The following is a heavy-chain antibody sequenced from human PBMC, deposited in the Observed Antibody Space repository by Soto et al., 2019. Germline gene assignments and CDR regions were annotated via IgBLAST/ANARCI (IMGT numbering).Heavy chain of an antibody. CDR2: IYHSGST. CDR3: ARSSSDCTNGVCSPIWSDP. CDR1: GGSLSRGGYF. V-gene: IGHV4-30-2*01. J-gene: IGHJ5*02. Sequence: SENLCLTWAVSGGSLSRGGYFWSWIRQPPGKGLEWIGYIYHSGSTYYNPSLKSRVTISVDRSKNQFSLKLSSVTAADTAVYYCARSSSDCTNGVCSPIWSDPCGQGTLVTVSS. D-gene: IGHD2-8*01.